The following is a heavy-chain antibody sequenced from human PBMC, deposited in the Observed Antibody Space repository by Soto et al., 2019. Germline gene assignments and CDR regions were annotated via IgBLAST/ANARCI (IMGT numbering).Heavy chain of an antibody. J-gene: IGHJ4*02. CDR2: IYYSGST. Sequence: QVQLQESGPGLVKPSETLSLTCTVSGGSISSYYWSWIRQPPGKGLEWIGYIYYSGSTNSNPSLNSRVTTSVDTSKNQFSLKLSSVTAADTAVYYCARSDGRYWGQGTLVTVSS. CDR3: ARSDGRY. V-gene: IGHV4-59*01. CDR1: GGSISSYY.